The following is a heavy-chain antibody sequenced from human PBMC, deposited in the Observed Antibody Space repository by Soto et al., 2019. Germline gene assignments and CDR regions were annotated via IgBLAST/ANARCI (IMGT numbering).Heavy chain of an antibody. J-gene: IGHJ4*02. CDR1: GGSISSGGYY. V-gene: IGHV4-39*07. CDR2: INPTGGT. D-gene: IGHD1-1*01. CDR3: ARTRATPASRNLDY. Sequence: SETLSLTCTVSGGSISSGGYYWSWVRQYPGKGLEWIGEINPTGGTNYNPSLKSRVTISVDTSKDQFSLQLSSVTAADTAAYYCARTRATPASRNLDYWGQGTLVTGSS.